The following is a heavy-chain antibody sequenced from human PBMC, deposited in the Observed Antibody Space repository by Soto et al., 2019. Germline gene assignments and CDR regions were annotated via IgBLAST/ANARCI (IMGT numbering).Heavy chain of an antibody. Sequence: ASVKVSCKASGYNFIGYYMYWVRQDPGQGLEWMGWISPNSGGTNYAQNFQGRVTMTRDTSISTAYLELSRLRSDDTAVYYCARPGSDLWSGYYPLEDWGQGPLVTVS. CDR3: ARPGSDLWSGYYPLED. J-gene: IGHJ4*02. V-gene: IGHV1-2*02. CDR1: GYNFIGYY. CDR2: ISPNSGGT. D-gene: IGHD3-3*01.